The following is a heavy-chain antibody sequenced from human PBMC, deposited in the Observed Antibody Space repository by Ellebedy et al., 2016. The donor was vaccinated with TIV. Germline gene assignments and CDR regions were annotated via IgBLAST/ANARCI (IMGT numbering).Heavy chain of an antibody. Sequence: ASVKVSCXASGYSFIDFDINWVRQAPGQGLEWMGWMNPNTGSTEYPQKFQGRVTMTTDTSTSTAYMELRSLKSDDTAVYFCAREYYDTLTGYYAIEYWGQGTLLTVSS. CDR3: AREYYDTLTGYYAIEY. CDR1: GYSFIDFD. CDR2: MNPNTGST. D-gene: IGHD3-9*01. V-gene: IGHV1-8*01. J-gene: IGHJ4*02.